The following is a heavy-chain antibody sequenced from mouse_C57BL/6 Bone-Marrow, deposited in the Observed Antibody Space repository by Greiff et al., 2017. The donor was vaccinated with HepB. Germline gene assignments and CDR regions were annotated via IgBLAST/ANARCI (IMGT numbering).Heavy chain of an antibody. CDR2: INPSNGGT. V-gene: IGHV1-53*01. D-gene: IGHD6-1*01. J-gene: IGHJ1*03. CDR1: GYTFTSYW. Sequence: QVQLKQSGAELVKPGASVKLSCKASGYTFTSYWMHWVKQRPGQGLEWIGNINPSNGGTNYNEKFKSKATLTVDKSSSTAYMQLSSLTSEDSAVYYCARPSSITSAFDVWGTGTTVTVSS. CDR3: ARPSSITSAFDV.